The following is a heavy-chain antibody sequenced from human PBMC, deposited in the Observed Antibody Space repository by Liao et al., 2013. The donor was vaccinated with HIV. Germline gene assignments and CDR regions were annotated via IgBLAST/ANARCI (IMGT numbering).Heavy chain of an antibody. J-gene: IGHJ1*01. Sequence: QVQLQESGPGLVKPSETLSLTCTVSSGSISSYYWSWIRQPAGKGLEWIGRIYTSGSTNYNPSLKSRVTMSVDTSKNQFSLKLTSVTAADTAVYYCARGVAVAGTGYFQHWGQGTLVTVSS. V-gene: IGHV4-4*07. CDR3: ARGVAVAGTGYFQH. CDR2: IYTSGST. CDR1: SGSISSYY. D-gene: IGHD6-19*01.